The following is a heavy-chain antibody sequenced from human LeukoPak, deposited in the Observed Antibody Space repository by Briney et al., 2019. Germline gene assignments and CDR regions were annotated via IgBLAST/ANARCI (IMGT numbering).Heavy chain of an antibody. CDR1: GYTYRNYV. D-gene: IGHD3-3*01. CDR2: SSSYNGDT. V-gene: IGHV1-18*01. Sequence: ASVSVSCKPSGYTYRNYVISWVRQAAGQELEWMGWSSSYNGDTHYAQKLQGRVTMTTDTSTTTAYMELRRLRSDDTAVYYSARDPSNTSGYQIYFDYWGQGTLVTVSS. CDR3: ARDPSNTSGYQIYFDY. J-gene: IGHJ4*02.